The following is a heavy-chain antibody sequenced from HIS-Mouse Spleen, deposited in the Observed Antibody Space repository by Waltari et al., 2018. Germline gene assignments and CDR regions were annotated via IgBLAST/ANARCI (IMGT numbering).Heavy chain of an antibody. V-gene: IGHV4-59*08. CDR3: AGHDSNFYYYYGMDV. Sequence: QVQLQESGPGLVKPSETLSLTCTVSGGSISSYYWSWIRQPPGKGLEWIGYISYSGNTTYNPSLKRRVTLSVDTSKNQVSLKLSSVTAADTAVYYCAGHDSNFYYYYGMDVWGQGTTVTFSS. CDR2: ISYSGNT. J-gene: IGHJ6*02. D-gene: IGHD4-4*01. CDR1: GGSISSYY.